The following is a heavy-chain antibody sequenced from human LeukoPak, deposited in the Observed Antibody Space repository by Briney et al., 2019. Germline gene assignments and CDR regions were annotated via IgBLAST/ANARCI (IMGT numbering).Heavy chain of an antibody. Sequence: PGRSLRLSCAASGFTFDDYAMHWVRQAPGKGLEWVSGISWNSGSIGYADSVKGRFTISRDNAKNSLYLQMNSLRAEDTAVYYCARGPRTAEYFQHWGQGPWSPSPQ. V-gene: IGHV3-9*01. CDR1: GFTFDDYA. J-gene: IGHJ1*01. CDR2: ISWNSGSI. CDR3: ARGPRTAEYFQH. D-gene: IGHD1-14*01.